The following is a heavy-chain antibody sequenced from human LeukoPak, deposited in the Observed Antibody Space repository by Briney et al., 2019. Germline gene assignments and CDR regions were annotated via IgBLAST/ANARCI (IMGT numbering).Heavy chain of an antibody. V-gene: IGHV1-18*01. CDR1: GYIFTSYG. CDR3: ARDREWLRLGVGMAFDI. J-gene: IGHJ3*02. Sequence: GASVKVSCKASGYIFTSYGIAWVRQAPGQGLEWMGWISVYNDNTNYAQKLQGRVTMTTDTSTSTAYMELRSLRSDDTAVYYCARDREWLRLGVGMAFDIWGQGTMVTVSS. D-gene: IGHD5-12*01. CDR2: ISVYNDNT.